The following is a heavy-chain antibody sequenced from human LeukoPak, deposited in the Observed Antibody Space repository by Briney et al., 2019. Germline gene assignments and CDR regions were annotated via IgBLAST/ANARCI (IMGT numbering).Heavy chain of an antibody. J-gene: IGHJ4*02. CDR1: GFTFSSYW. Sequence: GGSLRLSCAASGFTFSSYWMHWVRQAPGKGLVWVSRINSDGSSTSYADSVKGRFTISRDNAKNSLYLQMNSLRAEDTAVYYCARDTGVVDFDYWGQGTLVTVSS. D-gene: IGHD2-15*01. CDR3: ARDTGVVDFDY. CDR2: INSDGSST. V-gene: IGHV3-74*01.